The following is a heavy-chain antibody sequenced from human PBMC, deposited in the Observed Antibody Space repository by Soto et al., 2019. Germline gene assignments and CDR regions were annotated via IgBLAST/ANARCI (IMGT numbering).Heavy chain of an antibody. CDR3: AKLGAAPGWFDP. CDR1: GFTFSSYG. D-gene: IGHD1-26*01. Sequence: HPGGSLRLSCAASGFTFSSYGMHWVRQAPGKGPEWVAVISYDGSNKYYADSVKGRFTISRDNSKNTLYLQMNSLRAEDTAVYYCAKLGAAPGWFDPWGQGTLVTVSS. J-gene: IGHJ5*02. V-gene: IGHV3-30*18. CDR2: ISYDGSNK.